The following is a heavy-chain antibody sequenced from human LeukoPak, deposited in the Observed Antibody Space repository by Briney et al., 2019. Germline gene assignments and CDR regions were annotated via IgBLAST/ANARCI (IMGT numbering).Heavy chain of an antibody. V-gene: IGHV4-34*01. Sequence: SETLSLTCAVYGGSFSGYYWSGIRQPPGKGLEWIGQINHSGSTNYNPSLKSRVTISVDRSKNQFSLKLSSVTAADTAVYYCARNRHYYGSGSYLNWFDPWGQGTLVIVSS. CDR1: GGSFSGYY. CDR3: ARNRHYYGSGSYLNWFDP. D-gene: IGHD3-10*01. CDR2: INHSGST. J-gene: IGHJ5*02.